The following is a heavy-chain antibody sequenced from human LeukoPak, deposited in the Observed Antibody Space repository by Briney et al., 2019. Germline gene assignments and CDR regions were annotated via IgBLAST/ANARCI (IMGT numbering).Heavy chain of an antibody. CDR2: INSDGSST. D-gene: IGHD3-10*01. CDR3: ARETLLWFGELNWFDP. Sequence: GGSLRLSCAASGFTFSSYWMHWVRQAPGKGLVWVSRINSDGSSTSYADSVKGRFTISRDNAKNTLYLQMNSLRAEDTAVYYCARETLLWFGELNWFDPWGQGTLVTVSS. V-gene: IGHV3-74*01. J-gene: IGHJ5*02. CDR1: GFTFSSYW.